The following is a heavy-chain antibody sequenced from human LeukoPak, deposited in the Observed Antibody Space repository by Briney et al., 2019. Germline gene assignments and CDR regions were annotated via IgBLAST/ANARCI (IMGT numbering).Heavy chain of an antibody. CDR1: GGSFSGYY. CDR2: ISGSGGST. Sequence: PSETLSLTCAVYGGSFSGYYWSWIRQPPGKGLEWVSAISGSGGSTYYADSVKGRFTISRDNSKNTLYLQMNSLRAEDTAVYYCAPSPSTVTTLESDYWGQGTLVTVSS. CDR3: APSPSTVTTLESDY. V-gene: IGHV3-23*01. J-gene: IGHJ4*02. D-gene: IGHD4-17*01.